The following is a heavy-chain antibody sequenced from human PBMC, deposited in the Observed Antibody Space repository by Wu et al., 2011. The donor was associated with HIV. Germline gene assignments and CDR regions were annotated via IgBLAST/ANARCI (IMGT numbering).Heavy chain of an antibody. CDR1: GFSITSYG. CDR3: ARAPGGHCRGGTCQIPHWYFEL. Sequence: QVQLVQSWAEVRKSGASVKVSCSFSGFSITSYGIHWVQQSPGQGLQWMGWINPGNGRPSNAKKFQGRVTMTRDTPTNTVYMELSSLRFEDTAVYFCARAPGGHCRGGTCQIPHWYFELWGRGTLVTVAA. CDR2: INPGNGRP. V-gene: IGHV1-38-4*01. D-gene: IGHD2-15*01. J-gene: IGHJ2*01.